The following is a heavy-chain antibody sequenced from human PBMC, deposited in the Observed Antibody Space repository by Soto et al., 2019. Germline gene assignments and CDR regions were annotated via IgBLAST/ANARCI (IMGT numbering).Heavy chain of an antibody. J-gene: IGHJ4*02. CDR1: GFTFSSYA. V-gene: IGHV3-30-3*01. CDR3: ARDQSPKGHSSSWSFDY. Sequence: QVQLVESGGGVVQPGRSLRLSCAASGFTFSSYAMHWVRQAPGKGLEWVAVISYDGSNKYYADSVKGRFTISRDNSKNTLYLQMNSLRAEDTAVYYCARDQSPKGHSSSWSFDYWGQGTLVTVSS. D-gene: IGHD6-13*01. CDR2: ISYDGSNK.